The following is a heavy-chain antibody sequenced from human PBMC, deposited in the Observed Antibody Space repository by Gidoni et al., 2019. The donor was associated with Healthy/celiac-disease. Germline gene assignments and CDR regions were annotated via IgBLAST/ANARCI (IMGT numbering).Heavy chain of an antibody. V-gene: IGHV3-21*01. Sequence: EVQLVESGGGLVTPGGSLRLSCAASGFTFSSYSMNWVRQAPGKGLEWVSSISSSSSYIYYADSVKGRFTISRDNAKNSLYLQMNSLRAEDTAVYYCAREAVRGYSYGYELDYWGQGTLVTVSS. CDR1: GFTFSSYS. D-gene: IGHD5-18*01. J-gene: IGHJ4*02. CDR2: ISSSSSYI. CDR3: AREAVRGYSYGYELDY.